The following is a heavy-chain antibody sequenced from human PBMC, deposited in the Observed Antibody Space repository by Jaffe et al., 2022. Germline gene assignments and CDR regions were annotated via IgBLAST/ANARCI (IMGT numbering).Heavy chain of an antibody. V-gene: IGHV4-34*01. CDR2: INHSGST. CDR1: GGSFSGYY. D-gene: IGHD3-16*02. CDR3: ARGYPKPLYDYVWGSYRRPGGAFDI. J-gene: IGHJ3*02. Sequence: QVQLQQWGAGLLKPSETLSLTCAVYGGSFSGYYWSWIRQPPGKGLEWIGEINHSGSTNYNPSLKSRVTISVDTSKNQFSLKLSSVTAADTAVYYCARGYPKPLYDYVWGSYRRPGGAFDIWGQGTMVTVSS.